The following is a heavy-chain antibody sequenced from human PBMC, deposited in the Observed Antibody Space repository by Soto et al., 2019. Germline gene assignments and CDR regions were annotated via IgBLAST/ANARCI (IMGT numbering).Heavy chain of an antibody. D-gene: IGHD3-3*01. V-gene: IGHV3-23*01. CDR2: ISGSGGST. CDR1: GFSFSSYA. J-gene: IGHJ4*02. Sequence: EVQLLESGGGLVQPGGSLILSCAACGFSFSSYAMSWLRQAPGKGLEWVSAISGSGGSTYYADSVKGRFTISRDNSKNTLYLQMNSLRAEDTAVYYCAKGRTGGFLVDYWGQGTLVTVSS. CDR3: AKGRTGGFLVDY.